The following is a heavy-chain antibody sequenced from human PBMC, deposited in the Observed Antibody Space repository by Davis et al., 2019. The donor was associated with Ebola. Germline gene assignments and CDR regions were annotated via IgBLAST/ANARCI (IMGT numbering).Heavy chain of an antibody. CDR1: GYTFTSYG. CDR3: ARDYYDSSGYYSYYFDY. Sequence: AASVKVSCKASGYTFTSYGISRVRQAPGQGLEWMGWISAYNGNTNYAQKLQGRVTMTTDTSTSTAYMELRSLRSDDTAVYYCARDYYDSSGYYSYYFDYWGQGTLVTVSS. J-gene: IGHJ4*02. D-gene: IGHD3-22*01. V-gene: IGHV1-18*01. CDR2: ISAYNGNT.